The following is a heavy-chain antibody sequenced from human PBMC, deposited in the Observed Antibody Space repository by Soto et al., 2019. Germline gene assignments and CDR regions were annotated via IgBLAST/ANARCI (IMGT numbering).Heavy chain of an antibody. J-gene: IGHJ6*02. D-gene: IGHD3-22*01. CDR3: ARDYYDSSGYSGGPDYYYYGMDV. CDR2: IIPIFGTA. Sequence: SVKVSCEASGGTFSSYAISWVRQAPGQGLEWMGGIIPIFGTANYAQKFQGRVTITADESTSTAYMELSSLRSEDTAVYYCARDYYDSSGYSGGPDYYYYGMDVWGQGTTVTVSS. CDR1: GGTFSSYA. V-gene: IGHV1-69*13.